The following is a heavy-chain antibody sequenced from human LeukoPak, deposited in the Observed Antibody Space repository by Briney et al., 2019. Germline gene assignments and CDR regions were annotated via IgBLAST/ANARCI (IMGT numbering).Heavy chain of an antibody. CDR2: ISGSGGST. Sequence: GGSLRLSCAASGFTFSSYAMSWVRQAPGKGLEWVSAISGSGGSTYYADSVKGRFTISRDNSKNTLYLQMNSLRAEDAAVYYCAKDLVTMVRGPRGLAFDIWGQGTMVTVSS. V-gene: IGHV3-23*01. CDR3: AKDLVTMVRGPRGLAFDI. D-gene: IGHD3-10*01. J-gene: IGHJ3*02. CDR1: GFTFSSYA.